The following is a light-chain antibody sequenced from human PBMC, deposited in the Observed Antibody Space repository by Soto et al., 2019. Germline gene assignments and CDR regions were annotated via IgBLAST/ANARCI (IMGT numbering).Light chain of an antibody. V-gene: IGLV2-14*01. Sequence: QSALTQPASVSGSPGQSITISCTGTSSDVGAYNYVPWYQQHPGKAPKLVIYEVGDRPSGVSNRFSGSKSGNTASLTISGLQAEDEADYYCSSYTSSTTQVFGGGTKLTVL. CDR3: SSYTSSTTQV. CDR1: SSDVGAYNY. J-gene: IGLJ3*02. CDR2: EVG.